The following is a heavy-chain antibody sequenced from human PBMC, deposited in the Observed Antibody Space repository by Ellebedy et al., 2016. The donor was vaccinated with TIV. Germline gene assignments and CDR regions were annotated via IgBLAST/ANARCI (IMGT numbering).Heavy chain of an antibody. CDR3: ARDSRYNWNDWDFYHMDV. CDR2: INMNTGNP. CDR1: GYRFTGYP. J-gene: IGHJ6*03. D-gene: IGHD1-1*01. V-gene: IGHV7-4-1*02. Sequence: AASVKVSCKAAGYRFTGYPINWVRQAPGQGLEWLGWINMNTGNPTYAQGFTGRFVFSLDTSVSTAYLQISSLKAEDTAVYYCARDSRYNWNDWDFYHMDVWGKGTTVTVSS.